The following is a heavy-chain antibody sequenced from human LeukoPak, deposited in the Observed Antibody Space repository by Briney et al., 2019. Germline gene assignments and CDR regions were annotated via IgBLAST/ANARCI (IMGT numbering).Heavy chain of an antibody. Sequence: GGSLRLSCAASGFTFSSYGMHWVRQAPGKGLEWVAVISSDGSNEDYADPVKGRFAISRDNSKNTLYPQMNSLRAEDTAVYYCAKDDGDGYNYDPFDIWGQGTMVTVSS. CDR1: GFTFSSYG. J-gene: IGHJ3*02. D-gene: IGHD5-24*01. CDR3: AKDDGDGYNYDPFDI. V-gene: IGHV3-30*18. CDR2: ISSDGSNE.